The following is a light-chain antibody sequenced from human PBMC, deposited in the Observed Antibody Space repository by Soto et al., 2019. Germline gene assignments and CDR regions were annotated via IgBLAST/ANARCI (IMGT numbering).Light chain of an antibody. J-gene: IGKJ1*01. CDR2: GIS. CDR3: EQYGSSPRT. Sequence: IVMTQSPATLSVSPCERATLSWRASQSVSSDLAWYQQKPGQAPRLLIYGISTRATGVPDRFSGSGPGTDFTLTISRLEPEDFAVYYCEQYGSSPRTFGQGTKVDIK. CDR1: QSVSSD. V-gene: IGKV3-20*01.